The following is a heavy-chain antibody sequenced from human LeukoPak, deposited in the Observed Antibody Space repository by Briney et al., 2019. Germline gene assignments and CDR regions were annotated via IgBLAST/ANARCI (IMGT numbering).Heavy chain of an antibody. CDR3: AKDRIHAWVPGDGYYFDY. CDR1: GFTFSSYA. J-gene: IGHJ4*02. V-gene: IGHV3-23*01. CDR2: ISGSGGST. D-gene: IGHD2/OR15-2a*01. Sequence: GGSLRLSCAASGFTFSSYAMSWVRQAPGKGLEWVSAISGSGGSTYYADSVKGRFTISRDNSKNTLYLQMNSLRAEDTALYYCAKDRIHAWVPGDGYYFDYWGQGTLVTVSS.